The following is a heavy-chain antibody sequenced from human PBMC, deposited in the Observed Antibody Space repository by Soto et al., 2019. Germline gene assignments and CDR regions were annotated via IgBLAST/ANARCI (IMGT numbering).Heavy chain of an antibody. CDR2: ISYDGSNK. D-gene: IGHD2-2*01. J-gene: IGHJ6*02. Sequence: GGSLRLSCAASGFTFSSYGMHWVRQAPGKGLEWVAVISYDGSNKYYADSVKGRFTISRDNSKNTLYLQMNSLRAEDTAVYYCAKDEGGCSSTSCYVGYYYYYGMDVWGQGTTVTVSS. CDR1: GFTFSSYG. CDR3: AKDEGGCSSTSCYVGYYYYYGMDV. V-gene: IGHV3-30*18.